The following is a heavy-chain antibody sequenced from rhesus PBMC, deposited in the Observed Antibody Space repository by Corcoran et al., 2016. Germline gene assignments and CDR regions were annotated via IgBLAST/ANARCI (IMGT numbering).Heavy chain of an antibody. D-gene: IGHD3-3*01. J-gene: IGHJ4*01. CDR3: ARFTGYYPNFDY. Sequence: QVQLQESGPGLLKPSETLSLTCAVSGDSISGYYWNWIRHPPGKGVEWIGDIGGRIWFTYSHPSLKSRVTFSTDTSKNQFSLKLSSVTAADTAVYYCARFTGYYPNFDYWGQGVLVTVSS. V-gene: IGHV4-165*02. CDR1: GDSISGYY. CDR2: IGGRIWFT.